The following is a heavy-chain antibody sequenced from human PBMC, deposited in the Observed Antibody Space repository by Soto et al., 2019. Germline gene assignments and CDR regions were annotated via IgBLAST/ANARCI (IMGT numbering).Heavy chain of an antibody. Sequence: SETLSLTCAVYGGSFSGYYWSWIRQPPGKGLEWIGEINHSGSTNYNPSLKSRVTISVDTSKNQFSLKLSSVTAADTAVYYCARIGYSSGYQGSYYFDYWGQGTLVTVSS. V-gene: IGHV4-34*01. CDR2: INHSGST. D-gene: IGHD3-22*01. CDR1: GGSFSGYY. CDR3: ARIGYSSGYQGSYYFDY. J-gene: IGHJ4*02.